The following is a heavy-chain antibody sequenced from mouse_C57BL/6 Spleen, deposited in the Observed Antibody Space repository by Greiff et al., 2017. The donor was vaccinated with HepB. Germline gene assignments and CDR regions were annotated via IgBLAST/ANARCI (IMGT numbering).Heavy chain of an antibody. J-gene: IGHJ1*03. CDR3: TTGTTVWYFDV. V-gene: IGHV14-4*01. D-gene: IGHD1-1*01. CDR2: IDPENGDT. CDR1: GFNIKDDY. Sequence: VHVKQSGAELVRPGASVKLSCTASGFNIKDDYMHWVKQRPEQGLEWIGWIDPENGDTEYASKFQGKATITADTSSNTAYLQLSSLTSEDTAVYYCTTGTTVWYFDVWGTGTTVTVSS.